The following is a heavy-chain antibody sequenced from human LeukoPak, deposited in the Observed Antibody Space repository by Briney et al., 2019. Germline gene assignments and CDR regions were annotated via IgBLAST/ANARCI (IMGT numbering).Heavy chain of an antibody. D-gene: IGHD5-18*01. Sequence: RGSLRLSCAASGFTFSSYGMHWVRQAPGKGLEWVAVISYDGSNKYYADSVKGRFTISRDNSKNTLYLQMNSLRAEDTAVYYCAKDKGTDTAMDYWGQGTLVTVSS. CDR1: GFTFSSYG. J-gene: IGHJ4*02. CDR3: AKDKGTDTAMDY. V-gene: IGHV3-30*18. CDR2: ISYDGSNK.